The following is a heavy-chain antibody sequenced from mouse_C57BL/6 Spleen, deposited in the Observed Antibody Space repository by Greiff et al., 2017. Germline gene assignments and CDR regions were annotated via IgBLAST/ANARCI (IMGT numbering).Heavy chain of an antibody. CDR2: IDPNSGGT. J-gene: IGHJ3*01. V-gene: IGHV1-72*01. D-gene: IGHD2-4*01. CDR1: GYTFTSYW. Sequence: QVQLQQPGAELVKPGASVKLSCKASGYTFTSYWMHWVKQRPGRGLEWIGRIDPNSGGTKYNEKFKSKATLTVDKPSSTAYMQLSSLTSEDSAVYYCAREGNYEYDSAWFAYWGQGTLVTVSA. CDR3: AREGNYEYDSAWFAY.